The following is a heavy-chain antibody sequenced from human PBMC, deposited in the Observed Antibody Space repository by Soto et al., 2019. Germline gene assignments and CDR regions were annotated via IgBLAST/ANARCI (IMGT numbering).Heavy chain of an antibody. CDR2: ISAYNGNT. Sequence: QVQLVQSGAEVKKPGASVKVSCKAFGYTFTSYGISWVRQAPGQGLEWMGWISAYNGNTNYAQKLQGRVTMTTDTSTSTPYMELRSLRSDDTAVYYCARRCTSTSCYAWRGDYWGQGTLVTVSS. D-gene: IGHD2-2*01. V-gene: IGHV1-18*01. CDR3: ARRCTSTSCYAWRGDY. J-gene: IGHJ4*02. CDR1: GYTFTSYG.